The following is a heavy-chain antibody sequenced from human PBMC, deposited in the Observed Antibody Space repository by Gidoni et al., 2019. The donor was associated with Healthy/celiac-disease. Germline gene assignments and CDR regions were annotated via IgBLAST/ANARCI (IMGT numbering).Heavy chain of an antibody. D-gene: IGHD7-27*01. CDR3: ARSLAGVSIDY. CDR2: INSDGSST. CDR1: GFTFSNSW. J-gene: IGHJ4*02. Sequence: EVQVVESGGGLVQPGGSLRLSCAASGFTFSNSWMHWVRQAPGKGLVWVSRINSDGSSTSYADSVKGRFTISRDNAKNTLYLQMNSLTVEDTAVYYCARSLAGVSIDYWGQGTLVTVSS. V-gene: IGHV3-74*01.